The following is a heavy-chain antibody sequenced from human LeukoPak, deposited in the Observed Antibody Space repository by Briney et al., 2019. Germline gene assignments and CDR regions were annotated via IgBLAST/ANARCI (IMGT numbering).Heavy chain of an antibody. D-gene: IGHD4-23*01. CDR2: ISGSGGST. Sequence: GGSLRLSCAASGFTFSSYAMSWVRQAPGKGLEWVSAISGSGGSTYYADSVKGRFTISRDNSKNTLYLQMNSLRAEDTAVYYCAKEGGSTVVTPIVSAYFDYWGQGTLVTVSS. CDR1: GFTFSSYA. CDR3: AKEGGSTVVTPIVSAYFDY. J-gene: IGHJ4*02. V-gene: IGHV3-23*01.